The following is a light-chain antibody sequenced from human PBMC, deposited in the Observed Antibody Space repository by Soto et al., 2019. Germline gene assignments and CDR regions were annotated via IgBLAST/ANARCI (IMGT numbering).Light chain of an antibody. V-gene: IGKV3-11*01. CDR3: QQRQNWPPIT. CDR1: QSISRF. J-gene: IGKJ5*01. CDR2: DAS. Sequence: EVVLTQSPATLSLSPGERATLSCRASQSISRFLVWYQQKPGQAPRLLIYDASNRATGVPDRFSGSGSGTDFTPTISSLEPEDFTVYYCQQRQNWPPITFGQGTRLEIK.